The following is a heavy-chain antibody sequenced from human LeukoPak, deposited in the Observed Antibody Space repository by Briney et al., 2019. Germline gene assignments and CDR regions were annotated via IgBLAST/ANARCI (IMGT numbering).Heavy chain of an antibody. CDR2: IYTSGTT. J-gene: IGHJ3*02. D-gene: IGHD1-26*01. V-gene: IGHV4-61*02. Sequence: SQTLSLTCTVSGGSISSGNYYYSWIRQPAGKGLEWLGRIYTSGTTDYNPSLKSRVTISVDTSKNQFSLKLSSVTAADTAFYYRARYIVSYPHDAFDIWGQGTMVTVSS. CDR3: ARYIVSYPHDAFDI. CDR1: GGSISSGNYY.